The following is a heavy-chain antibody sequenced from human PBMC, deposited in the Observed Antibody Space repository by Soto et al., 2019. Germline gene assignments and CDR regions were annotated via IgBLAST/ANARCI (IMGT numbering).Heavy chain of an antibody. V-gene: IGHV1-24*01. J-gene: IGHJ4*02. D-gene: IGHD6-13*01. CDR2: FDPEDGET. CDR1: GYTLTELS. CDR3: ATGPYSSSWYAMDY. Sequence: ASVKVSCKVSGYTLTELSMHWVRQAPGKGLEWMGGFDPEDGETIYAQKFQGRVTMTEDTSTDTAYMELSSLRSEDTAVYYCATGPYSSSWYAMDYWGQGTLVTVSS.